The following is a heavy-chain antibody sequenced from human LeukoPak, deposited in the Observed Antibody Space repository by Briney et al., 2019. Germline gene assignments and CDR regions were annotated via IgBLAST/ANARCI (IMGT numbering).Heavy chain of an antibody. CDR2: INPSGGST. J-gene: IGHJ4*02. CDR3: ARGAYYYGSMVDY. CDR1: GYTLTDYY. D-gene: IGHD3-10*01. Sequence: ASVKVSCKASGYTLTDYYIHWVRQAPGQGLEWMGIINPSGGSTNYAQKLQGRVTMTRDTSTSTVYIELSSLRSEDTAVYYCARGAYYYGSMVDYWGQGTLVTVSS. V-gene: IGHV1-46*01.